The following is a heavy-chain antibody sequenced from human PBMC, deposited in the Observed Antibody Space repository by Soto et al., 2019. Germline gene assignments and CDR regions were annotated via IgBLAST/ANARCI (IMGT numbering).Heavy chain of an antibody. V-gene: IGHV3-74*01. CDR1: GFTFSSYW. J-gene: IGHJ5*02. CDR2: INSDGSTT. CDR3: ARVAVGRYNWFAP. D-gene: IGHD1-26*01. Sequence: EVQLVESGGGLVQPGGSLRLSCAASGFTFSSYWMHWVRQAPGVGLVWVSRINSDGSTTTYADSVKGRFTISRDNAKNTLYLQMHSLRAEDTAVYYCARVAVGRYNWFAPWGPGPLVTVSS.